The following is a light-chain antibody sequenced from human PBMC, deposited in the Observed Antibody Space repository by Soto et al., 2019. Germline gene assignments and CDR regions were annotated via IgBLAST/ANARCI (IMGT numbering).Light chain of an antibody. CDR3: LQYDTAPRT. V-gene: IGKV3-20*01. Sequence: EIVLTQSPGTLSLSPGERASLSCRASQDITTKRLAWYQQKPGHTPTLLIYGASNRAPGIPDRFSGSGSGTDFTLTISGVGPEDFAVYYCLQYDTAPRTFGQGTKVVIK. J-gene: IGKJ1*01. CDR2: GAS. CDR1: QDITTKR.